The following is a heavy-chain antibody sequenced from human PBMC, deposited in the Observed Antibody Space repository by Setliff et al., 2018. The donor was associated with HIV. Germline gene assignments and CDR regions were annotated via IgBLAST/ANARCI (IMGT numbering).Heavy chain of an antibody. CDR3: ARDATRGGDMDV. Sequence: PGGSLRLSCAASGYNFSIYWMHWVRQVPGKGLVWVSGLNWNGHITSYADSVKGRFTVSRDNAKNSLSLQMNSLRGEDTAVYYCARDATRGGDMDVWAKGTTVTVSS. CDR2: LNWNGHIT. D-gene: IGHD2-15*01. J-gene: IGHJ6*03. V-gene: IGHV3-74*01. CDR1: GYNFSIYW.